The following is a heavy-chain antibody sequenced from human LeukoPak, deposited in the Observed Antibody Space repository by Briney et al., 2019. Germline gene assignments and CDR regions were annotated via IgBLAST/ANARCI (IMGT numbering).Heavy chain of an antibody. V-gene: IGHV3-21*01. Sequence: GGSLRLSCAASGFTFSSYSMNWVRQAPGKGLEWVSSISSSSYIYYADSVKGRFTISRDNAKNSLYLQMNSLRAEDTAVYYCARQSGSNALGAFDIWGQGTMVTVSS. J-gene: IGHJ3*02. D-gene: IGHD1-26*01. CDR1: GFTFSSYS. CDR3: ARQSGSNALGAFDI. CDR2: ISSSSYI.